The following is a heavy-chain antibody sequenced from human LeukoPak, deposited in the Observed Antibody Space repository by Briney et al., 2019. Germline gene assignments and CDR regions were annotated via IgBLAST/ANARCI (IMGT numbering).Heavy chain of an antibody. Sequence: GGSLRLSCAASGFTFSSYAMHWVRQAPGKGLEWVAVISYDGSNKYYADSVKGRFTISRDNSKNTLYLQMNSLRAEDTAVYYCARDYDILTGYLLFYYCYYGMDVWGQGTTVTVSS. CDR3: ARDYDILTGYLLFYYCYYGMDV. CDR1: GFTFSSYA. CDR2: ISYDGSNK. D-gene: IGHD3-9*01. V-gene: IGHV3-30*04. J-gene: IGHJ6*02.